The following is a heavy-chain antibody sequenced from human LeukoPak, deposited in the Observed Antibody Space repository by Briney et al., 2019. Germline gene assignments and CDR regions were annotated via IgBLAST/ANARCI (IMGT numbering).Heavy chain of an antibody. D-gene: IGHD6-13*01. CDR2: IYYSGST. V-gene: IGHV4-59*01. J-gene: IGHJ4*02. Sequence: SETLSLTCTVSGGSISSYYWSWIRQPPGKGLEWIGYIYYSGSTNYNPSLKSRVTISVDTSKNQFSLRLSSVTAADTAVYYCARVTGYVMEDYFDYWGQGTLVTVSS. CDR1: GGSISSYY. CDR3: ARVTGYVMEDYFDY.